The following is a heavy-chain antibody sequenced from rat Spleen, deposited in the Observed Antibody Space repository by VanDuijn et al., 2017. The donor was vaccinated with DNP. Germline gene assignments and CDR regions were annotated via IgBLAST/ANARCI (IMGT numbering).Heavy chain of an antibody. J-gene: IGHJ2*01. CDR1: GFNFNDYW. V-gene: IGHV4-2*01. D-gene: IGHD1-11*01. CDR3: TKGPNYGGDSDYFDY. Sequence: EVKLVESGGGLVQPGRSLKLSCAASGFNFNDYWMGWVRQAPGKGLEWIGEINKESIAINYSPSLKDKFTISRDNAQNTLFLQMRELGSEDTAIYYCTKGPNYGGDSDYFDYWGQGVMVTVSS. CDR2: INKESIAI.